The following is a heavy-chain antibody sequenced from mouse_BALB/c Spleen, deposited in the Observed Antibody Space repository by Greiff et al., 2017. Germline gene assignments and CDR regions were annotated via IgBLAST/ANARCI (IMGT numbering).Heavy chain of an antibody. CDR2: IRSKSNNYAT. Sequence: EVKVVESGGGLVQPKGSLKLSCAASGFTFNTYAMNWVRQAPGKGLEWVARIRSKSNNYATYYADSVKDRFTISRDDSQSMLYLQMNNLKTEDTAMYYCVRQPLVHYYGYVGMDYWGQGTSVTVSS. D-gene: IGHD1-2*01. CDR3: VRQPLVHYYGYVGMDY. CDR1: GFTFNTYA. J-gene: IGHJ4*01. V-gene: IGHV10-1*02.